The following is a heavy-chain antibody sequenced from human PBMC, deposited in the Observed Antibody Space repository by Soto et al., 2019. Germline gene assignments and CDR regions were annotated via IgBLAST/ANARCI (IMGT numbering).Heavy chain of an antibody. Sequence: TSETLSLTCTVSGGSIIHYYWTWIRQPPGKGLEWMGYIYYSGTTTNYNPSLKSRVTLSVDTSKNQFSLKLSSVTAADTAVYYCARLGGSYAVPHFDSWGPGTLVTVSS. J-gene: IGHJ4*02. V-gene: IGHV4-59*08. CDR3: ARLGGSYAVPHFDS. CDR2: IYYSGTTT. CDR1: GGSIIHYY. D-gene: IGHD1-26*01.